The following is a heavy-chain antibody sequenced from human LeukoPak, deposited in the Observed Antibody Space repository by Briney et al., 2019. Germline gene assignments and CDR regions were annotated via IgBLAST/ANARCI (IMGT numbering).Heavy chain of an antibody. CDR3: ARDFTGDRGYFDY. D-gene: IGHD7-27*01. Sequence: SVKVSCKASGGTFSSYAISWVRQAPGQGLEWMGRIIPILGIANYAQKFQGRVTITADKSTSTAYMERSSLRSEDTAVYYCARDFTGDRGYFDYWGQGTLVTVSS. CDR1: GGTFSSYA. V-gene: IGHV1-69*04. J-gene: IGHJ4*02. CDR2: IIPILGIA.